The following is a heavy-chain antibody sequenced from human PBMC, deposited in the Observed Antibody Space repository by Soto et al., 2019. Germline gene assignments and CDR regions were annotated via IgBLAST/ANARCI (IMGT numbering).Heavy chain of an antibody. CDR2: TSYDGNNE. CDR1: GFTFSNYA. V-gene: IGHV3-30*18. J-gene: IGHJ4*02. D-gene: IGHD1-1*01. CDR3: AKDKGVFNWATSYFDY. Sequence: PWLSLRLSCAASGFTFSNYAMHWVRQAPGTGLEWVALTSYDGNNEYYTDSVKGRFTISRDNSKNKLFLQMNSPRPEDTAVYYCAKDKGVFNWATSYFDYWGQGALVTVPS.